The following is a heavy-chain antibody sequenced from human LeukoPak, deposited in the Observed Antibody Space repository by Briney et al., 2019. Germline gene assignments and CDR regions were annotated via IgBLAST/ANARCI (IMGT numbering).Heavy chain of an antibody. D-gene: IGHD3-10*01. CDR1: GGSFSGYY. J-gene: IGHJ6*02. V-gene: IGHV4-34*01. CDR3: ARGEVLLWFGELLSYGMDV. CDR2: INHSGST. Sequence: SETLSLTCAVYGGSFSGYYWSWIRQPPGKGLEWIGEINHSGSTNYNPSLKSRVTISVDTSKNQFSLKLSSVTAADTAVYYCARGEVLLWFGELLSYGMDVWGQGTTVTVSS.